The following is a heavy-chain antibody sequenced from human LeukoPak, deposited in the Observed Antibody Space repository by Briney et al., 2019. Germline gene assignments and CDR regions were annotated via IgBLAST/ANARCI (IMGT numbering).Heavy chain of an antibody. Sequence: SVKVSCKASGYTFTMNGISWVRQAPGQGLEWMGRIIPILGIANYAQKFQGRVTITADKSTSTAYMELSSLRSEDTAVYYCARVRVTMVRGVLFDYWGQGTLVTVSS. J-gene: IGHJ4*02. CDR3: ARVRVTMVRGVLFDY. CDR2: IIPILGIA. D-gene: IGHD3-10*01. V-gene: IGHV1-69*04. CDR1: GYTFTMNG.